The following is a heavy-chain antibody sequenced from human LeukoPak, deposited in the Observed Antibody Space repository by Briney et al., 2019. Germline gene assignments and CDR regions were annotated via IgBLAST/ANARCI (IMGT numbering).Heavy chain of an antibody. D-gene: IGHD7-27*01. CDR3: AKDGLGIWSRGHFDY. CDR1: GFTLSSYS. CDR2: ISGSGGST. J-gene: IGHJ4*02. Sequence: PGGSLRLSCAASGFTLSSYSMSWVRQAPGKGLEWVSAISGSGGSTYYADSVKGRFTISRGNSKNTLYLQMNSLRAEDTAVYYCAKDGLGIWSRGHFDYWGQGTLVTVSS. V-gene: IGHV3-23*01.